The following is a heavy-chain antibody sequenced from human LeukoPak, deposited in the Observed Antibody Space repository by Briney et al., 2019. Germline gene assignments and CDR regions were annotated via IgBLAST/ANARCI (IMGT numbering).Heavy chain of an antibody. J-gene: IGHJ6*02. CDR3: ARQDCSGGSCLYGVDV. Sequence: GEPLTISCKGSGYSFTSYWISWVRQMPGKGLEWMGKIDPSDSYTNYSPSFQGHVTISADKSISTAYLQWSSLKASDTAMYYCARQDCSGGSCLYGVDVWGQGTTVTVSS. CDR2: IDPSDSYT. D-gene: IGHD2-15*01. V-gene: IGHV5-10-1*01. CDR1: GYSFTSYW.